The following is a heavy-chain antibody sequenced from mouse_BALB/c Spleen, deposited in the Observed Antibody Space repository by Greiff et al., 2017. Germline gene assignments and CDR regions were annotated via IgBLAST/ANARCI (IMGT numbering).Heavy chain of an antibody. CDR2: ISSGGSYT. D-gene: IGHD2-4*01. Sequence: EVKLVESGGGLVKPGGSLKLSCAASGFTFSSYTMSWVRQTPEKRLEWVATISSGGSYTYYPDSVKGRFTISSDNAKNTLYLQMSSLKSEDTAMYYCTMIYYDYDGFAYWGQGTLVTVSA. J-gene: IGHJ3*01. V-gene: IGHV5-6-4*01. CDR3: TMIYYDYDGFAY. CDR1: GFTFSSYT.